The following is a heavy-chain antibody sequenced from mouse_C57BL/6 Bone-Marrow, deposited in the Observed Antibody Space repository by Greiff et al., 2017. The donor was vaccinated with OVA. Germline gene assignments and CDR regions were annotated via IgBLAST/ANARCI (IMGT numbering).Heavy chain of an antibody. CDR2: ISSGGSYT. CDR1: GFTFSSYG. J-gene: IGHJ1*03. CDR3: ARQWGFILYWYFDV. V-gene: IGHV5-6*01. D-gene: IGHD1-1*01. Sequence: EVQVVESGGDLVKPGGSLKLSCAASGFTFSSYGMSWVRQTPDKRLEWVATISSGGSYTYYPDSVKGRFTISRDNAKNTLYLQMSSLKSEDTAMYYCARQWGFILYWYFDVWGTGTTVTVSS.